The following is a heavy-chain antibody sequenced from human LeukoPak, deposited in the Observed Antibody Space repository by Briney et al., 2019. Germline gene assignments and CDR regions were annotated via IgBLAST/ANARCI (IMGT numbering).Heavy chain of an antibody. CDR3: ARSEINDYVKY. CDR1: GYSISSGYD. CDR2: ISQSGTT. D-gene: IGHD3-16*01. V-gene: IGHV4-38-2*02. Sequence: SETLSLTCTVSGYSISSGYDWGWIRQAPGKGLEWLGSISQSGTTYDNPSLKSRVTLSVDTSKNQVSLKLSSVTAADTAVYYCARSEINDYVKYWGQGILVTVSS. J-gene: IGHJ4*02.